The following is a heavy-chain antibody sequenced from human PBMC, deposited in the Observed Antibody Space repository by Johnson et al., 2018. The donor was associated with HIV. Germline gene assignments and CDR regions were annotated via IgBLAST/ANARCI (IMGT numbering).Heavy chain of an antibody. CDR2: ISYDGSNK. Sequence: QVQLVESGGGLVQPGGSLRLSCAASGFTFSSYAMHWVRQAPGKGLEWVAVISYDGSNKYYADSVKGRFTISRDNSKNTLYLQMNSLRDEDTAVYYCARGRWELYGDDAFDIWGQGTMVTVSS. CDR3: ARGRWELYGDDAFDI. CDR1: GFTFSSYA. V-gene: IGHV3-30*04. J-gene: IGHJ3*02. D-gene: IGHD1-26*01.